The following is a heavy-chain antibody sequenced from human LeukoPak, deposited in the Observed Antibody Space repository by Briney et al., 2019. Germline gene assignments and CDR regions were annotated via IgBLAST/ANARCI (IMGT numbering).Heavy chain of an antibody. J-gene: IGHJ5*02. CDR1: GYTFTRYA. Sequence: ASVKVSCKASGYTFTRYAINWLRQAPGQGLEWMGWINMYTANPTYAQGFTGRFVFSLDTSVSTAYLQISSLKAEDTAVYYCAREVDSLRPWGQGTLVTVSS. D-gene: IGHD3/OR15-3a*01. CDR2: INMYTANP. CDR3: AREVDSLRP. V-gene: IGHV7-4-1*02.